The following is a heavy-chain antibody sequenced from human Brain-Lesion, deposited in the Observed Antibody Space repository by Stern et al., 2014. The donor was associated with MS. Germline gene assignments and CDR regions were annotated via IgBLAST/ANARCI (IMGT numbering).Heavy chain of an antibody. Sequence: QVQLVESGPGLVKPSETLSLTCTVAGGSVSSTSYAWAWIRQPPGKGLAWIGTLFYSGNTYYSPSLKSRLTISLDTSQNQFSLQLGSGTAADTAVYYCAGEEDIRYCSGGSCTGNWFDPWGQGTLVTVSS. CDR1: GGSVSSTSYA. CDR3: AGEEDIRYCSGGSCTGNWFDP. V-gene: IGHV4-39*01. J-gene: IGHJ5*02. D-gene: IGHD2-15*01. CDR2: LFYSGNT.